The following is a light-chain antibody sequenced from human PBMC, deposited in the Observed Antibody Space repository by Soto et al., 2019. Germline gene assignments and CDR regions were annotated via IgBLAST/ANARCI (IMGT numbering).Light chain of an antibody. CDR1: QNVSSW. J-gene: IGKJ1*01. Sequence: DILMTQSPSTLSASVGDRVTITCRASQNVSSWLAWYQQSPGKAPKLLIYRASILQRGVPSRFSGSGSGTEFTLAISSLQSDYFATYYCQQYDKSSRTFGQGTKVEIK. V-gene: IGKV1-5*03. CDR3: QQYDKSSRT. CDR2: RAS.